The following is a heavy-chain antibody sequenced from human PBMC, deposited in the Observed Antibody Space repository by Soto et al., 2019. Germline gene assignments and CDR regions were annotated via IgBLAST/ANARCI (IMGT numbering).Heavy chain of an antibody. Sequence: ASVKVSCKASGGTFNSYTISWVRQAPGQGLEWMGTIFPGGVNIAYAQKFQGRVTMTRDTSTSTVYMELSSLRSEDTAVYYCAREGNRVGATTSYWGQGTLVTVSS. CDR3: AREGNRVGATTSY. D-gene: IGHD1-26*01. CDR1: GGTFNSYT. CDR2: IFPGGVNI. V-gene: IGHV1-46*02. J-gene: IGHJ4*02.